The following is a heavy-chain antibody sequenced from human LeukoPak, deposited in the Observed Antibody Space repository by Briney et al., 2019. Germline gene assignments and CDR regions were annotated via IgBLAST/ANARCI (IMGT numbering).Heavy chain of an antibody. Sequence: ASVKLSCRAFGYTFTSNYMHWVRRAPGQRPEWMGVISPSGGSTTYAQKFQGRVTLTRDMSTSTDNLELSSLRSEDMAVYYCARDNSVRDEAWWFNPWGQGTLVTVSP. CDR2: ISPSGGST. D-gene: IGHD5-24*01. CDR1: GYTFTSNY. J-gene: IGHJ5*02. V-gene: IGHV1-46*01. CDR3: ARDNSVRDEAWWFNP.